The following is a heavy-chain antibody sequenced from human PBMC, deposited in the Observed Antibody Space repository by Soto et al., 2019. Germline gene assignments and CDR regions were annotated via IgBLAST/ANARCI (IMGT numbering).Heavy chain of an antibody. J-gene: IGHJ6*03. CDR3: ARDHIAAAPNGVDYYYYMDV. V-gene: IGHV1-3*01. D-gene: IGHD6-13*01. CDR2: INVGNGNT. Sequence: QVQLVQSGAEVKKPGASVKVSCKASGYSFTSYAMHWVRQAPGQRREWMGWINVGNGNTKYSKKFQGRVTITRDTSASTAYMELSSLRSEDTAVYYCARDHIAAAPNGVDYYYYMDVWGKGTTVTVSS. CDR1: GYSFTSYA.